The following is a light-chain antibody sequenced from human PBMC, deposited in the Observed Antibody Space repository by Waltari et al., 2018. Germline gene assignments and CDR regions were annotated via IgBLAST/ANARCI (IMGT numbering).Light chain of an antibody. V-gene: IGLV3-19*01. Sequence: SSELPQDPVVSVALGQTVRITFQGDSLRSYYATWYHQKPGQAPVLVMYGKNNRPSGIPDRFSGSYSGTTASLIITGAQAEDEGDYYCNSRDSRGHPLVFGTGTKVTVL. CDR2: GKN. CDR3: NSRDSRGHPLV. CDR1: SLRSYY. J-gene: IGLJ1*01.